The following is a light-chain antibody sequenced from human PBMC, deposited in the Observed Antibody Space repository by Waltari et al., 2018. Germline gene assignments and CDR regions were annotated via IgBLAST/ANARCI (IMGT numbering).Light chain of an antibody. CDR3: QSYDSTNLNWV. J-gene: IGLJ3*02. V-gene: IGLV6-57*02. Sequence: NFMLTQPHSVSESPGKTVTISCTGSSGSIPSNSVQWYQQRPGSAPTTVISDDNQRPSGVPDRFSGSIDSSSNSASLTISGLKTEDEADYYCQSYDSTNLNWVFGGGTKLTVL. CDR2: DDN. CDR1: SGSIPSNS.